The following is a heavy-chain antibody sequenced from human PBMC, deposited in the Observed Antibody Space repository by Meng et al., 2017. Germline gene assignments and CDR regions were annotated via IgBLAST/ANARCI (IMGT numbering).Heavy chain of an antibody. V-gene: IGHV4-59*01. CDR1: GGLLSSYY. Sequence: LQGAGPGRVKPSETLALTYTCSGGLLSSYYWSWSRQPPGKGLECNWYIYYSGSTNYNPSLKSRVTISVDTSKHQFSLKLSSVTAADTAVYYCARGYDFWSGQYYFDYWGQGTLVTVSS. D-gene: IGHD3-3*01. CDR2: IYYSGST. J-gene: IGHJ4*02. CDR3: ARGYDFWSGQYYFDY.